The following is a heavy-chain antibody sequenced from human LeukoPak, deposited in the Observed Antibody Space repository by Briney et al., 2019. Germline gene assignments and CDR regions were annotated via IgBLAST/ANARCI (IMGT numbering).Heavy chain of an antibody. CDR1: GFTFNNYA. CDR3: AKDLSIFGVVIALDV. D-gene: IGHD3-3*01. J-gene: IGHJ6*04. CDR2: IWYDGSNK. V-gene: IGHV3-33*06. Sequence: GGSLRLSCTASGFTFNNYAMSWVRQAPGKGLEWVAVIWYDGSNKYYADSVKGRFTISRDNSKNTLYLQMNSLRAEDTAVYYCAKDLSIFGVVIALDVWGKGTTVTVSS.